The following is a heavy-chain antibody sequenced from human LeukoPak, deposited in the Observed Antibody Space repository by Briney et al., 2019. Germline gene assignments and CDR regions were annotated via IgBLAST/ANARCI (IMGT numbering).Heavy chain of an antibody. J-gene: IGHJ4*02. Sequence: SETLSLTCTVSGVSISSYYWSWIRQPPGKGLEWIGYIYYSGSTNYNPSLKSRVTISVDTSKNQFSLKLSSVTAADTAVYYCARGPYSSSWPPLYYFDYWGQGTLVTVSS. CDR3: ARGPYSSSWPPLYYFDY. CDR2: IYYSGST. D-gene: IGHD6-13*01. V-gene: IGHV4-59*01. CDR1: GVSISSYY.